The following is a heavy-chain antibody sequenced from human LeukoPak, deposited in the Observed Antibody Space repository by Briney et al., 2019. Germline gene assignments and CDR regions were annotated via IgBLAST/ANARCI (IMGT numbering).Heavy chain of an antibody. CDR2: ISGSGGST. Sequence: GGSLRLSCAASGFTFSSYAMSWVRQAPGKGLEWVSAISGSGGSTYYAASVKGRFTISRDNSKNTLYLQMNSLRAEDTAVYYCAKGHGDSRYYFDYWGQGTLVTVSS. CDR3: AKGHGDSRYYFDY. D-gene: IGHD6-13*01. CDR1: GFTFSSYA. V-gene: IGHV3-23*01. J-gene: IGHJ4*02.